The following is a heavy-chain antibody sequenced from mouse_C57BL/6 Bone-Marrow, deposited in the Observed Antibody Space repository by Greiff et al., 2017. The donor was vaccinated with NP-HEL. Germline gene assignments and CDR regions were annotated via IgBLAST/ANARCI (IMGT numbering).Heavy chain of an antibody. D-gene: IGHD3-3*01. J-gene: IGHJ2*01. CDR2: IRNKANGYTT. CDR1: GFTFTDYY. CDR3: ARSSLGYYFDY. V-gene: IGHV7-3*01. Sequence: EVQLQESGGGLVQPGGSLSLSCAASGFTFTDYYMSWVRQPPGKALEWLGFIRNKANGYTTEYSASVKGRFTISRDNSQSILYLQMNALRAEDSATYYCARSSLGYYFDYWGQGTTLTVSS.